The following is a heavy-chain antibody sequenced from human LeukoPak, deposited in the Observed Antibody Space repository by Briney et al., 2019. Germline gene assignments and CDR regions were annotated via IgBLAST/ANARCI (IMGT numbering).Heavy chain of an antibody. CDR1: GGSISSGSYY. CDR2: IYTSGST. CDR3: ARDDSSGYFDY. V-gene: IGHV4-61*02. J-gene: IGHJ4*02. D-gene: IGHD3-22*01. Sequence: PSQTLSLTCTVSGGSISSGSYYWSWIRQPAGKGLEWIGRIYTSGSTNYNPSLKSRVTISVDTSKNQFSLKLSSVTAADTAVYYCARDDSSGYFDYWGQGTLVTVSS.